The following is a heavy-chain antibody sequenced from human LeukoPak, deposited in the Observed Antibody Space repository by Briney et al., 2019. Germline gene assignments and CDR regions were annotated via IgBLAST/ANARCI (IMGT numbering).Heavy chain of an antibody. Sequence: PSETLSLTCTVSGGSASSGSYYWRWIRHPPGKGMELSGEINHRGSTNYNTSLRSRVTISVDTSKNQFTLKLSSVTAADTAVYYCARGSRSPEGVLLYVYWGQGTLVTVSS. J-gene: IGHJ4*02. V-gene: IGHV4-39*06. CDR2: INHRGST. CDR3: ARGSRSPEGVLLYVY. D-gene: IGHD3-10*01. CDR1: GGSASSGSYY.